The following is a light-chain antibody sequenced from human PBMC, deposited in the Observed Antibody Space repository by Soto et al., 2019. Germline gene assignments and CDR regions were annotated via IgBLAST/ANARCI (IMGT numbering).Light chain of an antibody. V-gene: IGKV1-9*01. CDR3: QHLNSWPPIT. CDR1: QDISSY. CDR2: GAS. J-gene: IGKJ5*01. Sequence: DIPLTQSPSFVSASVGDRVTITCRASQDISSYLAWYQQKPGKAPKVLIHGASVLESGVPSRFSGSGSGTHFTLTINNLQPEDFATYYCQHLNSWPPITFGQGTRLDFK.